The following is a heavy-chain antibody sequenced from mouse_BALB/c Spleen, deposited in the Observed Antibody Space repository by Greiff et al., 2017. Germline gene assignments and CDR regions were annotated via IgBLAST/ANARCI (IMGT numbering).Heavy chain of an antibody. J-gene: IGHJ1*01. CDR2: ISSGGSYT. CDR1: GFTFSSYA. Sequence: EVQRVESGGGLVKPGGSLKLSCAASGFTFSSYAMSWVRQSPEKRLEWVAEISSGGSYTYYPDTVTGRFTISRDNAKNTLYLEMSSLRSEDTAMYYCARREDYYGSSYDFDVWGAGTTVTVSS. V-gene: IGHV5-9-4*01. D-gene: IGHD1-1*01. CDR3: ARREDYYGSSYDFDV.